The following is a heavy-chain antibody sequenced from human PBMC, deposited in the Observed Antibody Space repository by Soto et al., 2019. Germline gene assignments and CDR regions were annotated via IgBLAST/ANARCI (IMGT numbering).Heavy chain of an antibody. CDR2: INPSGGST. Sequence: SVNRSCTASGYTFTIYYMHWLRQAPGQGLEWMGIINPSGGSTSYAQKFQGRVTMTRDTSTSTVYMELSSLRSEDTAVYYCASEYTDSSGWPSLFDPWGQGTLVIVSS. J-gene: IGHJ5*02. CDR1: GYTFTIYY. V-gene: IGHV1-46*01. D-gene: IGHD6-25*01. CDR3: ASEYTDSSGWPSLFDP.